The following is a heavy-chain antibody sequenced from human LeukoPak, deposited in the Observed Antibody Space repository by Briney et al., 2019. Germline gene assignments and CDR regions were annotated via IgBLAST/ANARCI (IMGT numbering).Heavy chain of an antibody. J-gene: IGHJ4*02. V-gene: IGHV4-59*01. CDR1: GGSISSYY. CDR2: IYYSGST. D-gene: IGHD3-3*01. CDR3: ARDRGDYDFWSGYDY. Sequence: SETLSLTXTVSGGSISSYYWSWIRQPPGKGLEWIGYIYYSGSTNYNPSLKSRVTISVDTSKNQFSLKLSSVTAADTAVYYCARDRGDYDFWSGYDYWGQGTLVTVSS.